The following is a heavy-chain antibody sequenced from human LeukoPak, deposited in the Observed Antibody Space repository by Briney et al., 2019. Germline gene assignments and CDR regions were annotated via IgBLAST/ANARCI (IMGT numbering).Heavy chain of an antibody. V-gene: IGHV5-51*01. Sequence: GESLKISCKGSGYSFTSYWIGWVRQMPGKGLEWMGIIYPGDSDTRYSPSFQGQVTISADKSISTAYLQWSSLKASDTAMYYCARGYRLSIAVAGTKDPEYFQHWGQGTLVTVSS. D-gene: IGHD6-19*01. CDR2: IYPGDSDT. J-gene: IGHJ1*01. CDR3: ARGYRLSIAVAGTKDPEYFQH. CDR1: GYSFTSYW.